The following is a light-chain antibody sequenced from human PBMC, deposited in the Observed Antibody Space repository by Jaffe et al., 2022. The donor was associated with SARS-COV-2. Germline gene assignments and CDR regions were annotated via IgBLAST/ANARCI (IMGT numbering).Light chain of an antibody. CDR1: QSITYY. V-gene: IGKV1-39*01. CDR2: AAS. CDR3: QQSSNSPFT. J-gene: IGKJ3*01. Sequence: DTQLTQSPSSLSASVGDRVTITCRASQSITYYLNWYQQKPGKAPKLLIYAASTLQSGVPSRFSGSGSGTDFTLTISSLQPEDFASYYCQQSSNSPFTFGPGTNVHVK.